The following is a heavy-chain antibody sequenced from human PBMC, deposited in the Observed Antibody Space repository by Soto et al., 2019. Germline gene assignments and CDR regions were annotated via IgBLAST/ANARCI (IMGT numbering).Heavy chain of an antibody. V-gene: IGHV3-23*01. Sequence: EVQLLESGGGLVQPGGSLRLSCAASGFTFSSFAMSWVRQAPGKGLEWLAGITFRGDYTYYADSVKGRFTLSRDNSRNRLELEMNSLKVEDTALYYCAKLGTMGGFDSWGQGTLLTVSS. CDR3: AKLGTMGGFDS. CDR1: GFTFSSFA. J-gene: IGHJ4*02. CDR2: ITFRGDYT. D-gene: IGHD3-10*01.